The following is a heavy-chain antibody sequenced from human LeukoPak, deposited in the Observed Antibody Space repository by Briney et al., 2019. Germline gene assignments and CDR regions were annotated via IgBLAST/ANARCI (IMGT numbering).Heavy chain of an antibody. CDR2: IKQDGSEK. J-gene: IGHJ6*03. Sequence: VGSLRLSCAASGFTFSSYWMSWVRQAPGKGLEWVANIKQDGSEKYYVDSVKGRFTISRDNAKNSLYLQMNSLRAEDTAVYYCARDSRYYYYDYMDVWGKGTTVTVSS. D-gene: IGHD2-2*01. CDR1: GFTFSSYW. CDR3: ARDSRYYYYDYMDV. V-gene: IGHV3-7*01.